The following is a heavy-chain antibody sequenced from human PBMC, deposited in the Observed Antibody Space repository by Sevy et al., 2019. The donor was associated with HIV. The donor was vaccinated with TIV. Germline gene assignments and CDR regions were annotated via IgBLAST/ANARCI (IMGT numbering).Heavy chain of an antibody. Sequence: ASVKVSCKVPGYTLTEFSMHWVRQAPGKGLAWMGTFDPEDGERIYSQKFQVRFTMTEDTSTHTAYMELNSLGSEDTAVYYCATTKEYYDSSGYPFDSWGQGTLVTVSS. CDR1: GYTLTEFS. CDR2: FDPEDGER. CDR3: ATTKEYYDSSGYPFDS. V-gene: IGHV1-24*01. J-gene: IGHJ4*02. D-gene: IGHD3-22*01.